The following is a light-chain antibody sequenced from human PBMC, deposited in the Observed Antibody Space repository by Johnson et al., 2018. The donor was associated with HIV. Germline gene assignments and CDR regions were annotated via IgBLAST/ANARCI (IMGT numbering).Light chain of an antibody. Sequence: QSVLTQPPSVSAAPGQKVTISCSGSSSNIGNNYVSWYQQLPGTAPKLLIYDNNKRPSGIPDRFSASQSGTSATLDITGLQTGDEADYYCGTWDTSPGAHYVFGSGTDVTVL. CDR2: DNN. J-gene: IGLJ1*01. CDR1: SSNIGNNY. V-gene: IGLV1-51*01. CDR3: GTWDTSPGAHYV.